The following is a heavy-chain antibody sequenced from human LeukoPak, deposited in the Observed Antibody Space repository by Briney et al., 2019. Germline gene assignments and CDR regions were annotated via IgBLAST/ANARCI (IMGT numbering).Heavy chain of an antibody. Sequence: PSETLSLTCTVSGASISTYYWSWIRQPPGKGLEWLGFIYHTGSTTYNPSLKSRVTISLDTSKNQISLKLSSVTAADTAVYYCARRRSGYSYGLWGQGTLVTVSS. CDR2: IYHTGST. CDR1: GASISTYY. CDR3: ARRRSGYSYGL. V-gene: IGHV4-59*08. J-gene: IGHJ4*02. D-gene: IGHD5-18*01.